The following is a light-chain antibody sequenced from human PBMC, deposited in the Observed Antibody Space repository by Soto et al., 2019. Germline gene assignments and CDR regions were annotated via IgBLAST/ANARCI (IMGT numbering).Light chain of an antibody. V-gene: IGLV1-44*01. CDR1: TSNIASYS. J-gene: IGLJ1*01. CDR2: SGD. CDR3: AAWDDRLNAYV. Sequence: QSVLSQPPSASGTPGQRVTISCSGSTSNIASYSVNWYQQLPGAAPNLLIYSGDQRPSRVPDRFSGSKSGTSASLAISGLYSEDEADYYCAAWDDRLNAYVFGTGTKVTVL.